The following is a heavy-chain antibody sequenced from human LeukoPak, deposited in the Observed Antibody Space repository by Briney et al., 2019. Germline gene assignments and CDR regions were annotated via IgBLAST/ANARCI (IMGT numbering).Heavy chain of an antibody. V-gene: IGHV4-39*01. D-gene: IGHD3-10*01. J-gene: IGHJ4*02. Sequence: PSETLSLTCTVSGGSISSSSYYWGWIRQPPGKGLEWIGSIYYSGSTYYNPSLKSRVTISVDTSKNQFSLKLSSVTAADTAVYYCARHPDYYYGSGSYYKVFDYWGQGTLVTVSS. CDR3: ARHPDYYYGSGSYYKVFDY. CDR2: IYYSGST. CDR1: GGSISSSSYY.